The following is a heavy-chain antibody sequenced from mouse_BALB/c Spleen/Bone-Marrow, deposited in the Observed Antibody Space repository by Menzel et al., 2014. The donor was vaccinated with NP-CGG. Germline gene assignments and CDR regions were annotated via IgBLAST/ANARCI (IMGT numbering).Heavy chain of an antibody. CDR1: GCTFTSYW. J-gene: IGHJ3*01. Sequence: QVQLKQSGAELVKPGASVKMSCKASGCTFTSYWMHWVKQRPGQGLEWIGVIDPSDSYTSYNQKFKGKATLTVDTSSSTAYMQLSSLTSEDSAVYYCTIYYRSFAYWGQGTLVTVSA. CDR2: IDPSDSYT. D-gene: IGHD2-14*01. CDR3: TIYYRSFAY. V-gene: IGHV1S127*01.